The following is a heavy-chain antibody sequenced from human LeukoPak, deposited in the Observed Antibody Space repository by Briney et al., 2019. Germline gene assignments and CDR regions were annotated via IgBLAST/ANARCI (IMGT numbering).Heavy chain of an antibody. J-gene: IGHJ4*02. D-gene: IGHD3-22*01. V-gene: IGHV1-46*01. CDR1: GYTFTSYG. CDR2: INPSRGNT. CDR3: ARGGHVRVYDSSAYYGHE. Sequence: GASVKVSCKASGYTFTSYGISWVRQAPGQGLEWMGIINPSRGNTNYAQRFQGRVTMTRDMSTSTVYMELSSLRSEDTAVYYCARGGHVRVYDSSAYYGHEWGQGTLVTVSS.